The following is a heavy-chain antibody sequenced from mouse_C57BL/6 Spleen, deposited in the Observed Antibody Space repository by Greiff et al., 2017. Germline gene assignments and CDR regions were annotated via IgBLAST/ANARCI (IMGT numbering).Heavy chain of an antibody. CDR3: ARHFLITTVVAPFDD. V-gene: IGHV5-6*01. J-gene: IGHJ2*01. D-gene: IGHD1-1*01. Sequence: EVQRVESGGDLVKPGGSLKLSCAASGFTFSSYGMSWVRQTPDKRLEWVATISSGGSYTYYPDSVKGRFTISRDNAKNTLYLQMSSLKSEDTAMYYCARHFLITTVVAPFDDWGQGTTLTVSS. CDR2: ISSGGSYT. CDR1: GFTFSSYG.